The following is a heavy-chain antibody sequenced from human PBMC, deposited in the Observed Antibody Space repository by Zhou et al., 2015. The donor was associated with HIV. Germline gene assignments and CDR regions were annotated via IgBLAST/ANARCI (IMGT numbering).Heavy chain of an antibody. CDR1: GYTFTSYG. D-gene: IGHD6-19*01. J-gene: IGHJ4*02. Sequence: QVQLVQSGAEVKKPGASVKVSCKASGYTFTSYGISWVRQAPGQGLEWMGIINPTDGSTSYAQKLQGRVTMTRDTSTSTVYMTLSSLSSEDTAVYYCAKAVTGTDWGFDNWGQGTLVTVSS. V-gene: IGHV1-46*01. CDR2: INPTDGST. CDR3: AKAVTGTDWGFDN.